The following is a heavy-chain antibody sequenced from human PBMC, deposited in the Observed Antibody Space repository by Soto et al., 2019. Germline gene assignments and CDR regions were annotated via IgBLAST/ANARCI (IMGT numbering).Heavy chain of an antibody. V-gene: IGHV4-39*01. J-gene: IGHJ5*02. D-gene: IGHD2-15*01. CDR2: IYYSGST. Sequence: SETLSLTCTVSGGSISSSSYYWGWIRQPPGKGLEWIGSIYYSGSTYYNPSLKSRVTISVDTSKNQFSLKLSSVTAADTAVYYCARQVVAYCSGGSCYSPNHHWFDPCGQGTLVT. CDR3: ARQVVAYCSGGSCYSPNHHWFDP. CDR1: GGSISSSSYY.